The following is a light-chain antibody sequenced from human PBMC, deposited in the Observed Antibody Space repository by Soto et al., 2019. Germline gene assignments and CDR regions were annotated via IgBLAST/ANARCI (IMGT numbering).Light chain of an antibody. CDR2: DVN. CDR1: SSDIGAYDY. J-gene: IGLJ1*01. CDR3: CSYTTSSTYV. Sequence: QSVLTQPASVSGSPGQSIAISCTGISSDIGAYDYVSWYQQHPGKAPKLMIYDVNNRPSGVSSRFSGSKSGNTASLTISGLQAQDEADYYCCSYTTSSTYVFGTGTKLTVL. V-gene: IGLV2-14*01.